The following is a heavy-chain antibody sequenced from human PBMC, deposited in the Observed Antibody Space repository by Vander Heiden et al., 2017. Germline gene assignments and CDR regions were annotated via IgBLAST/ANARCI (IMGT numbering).Heavy chain of an antibody. CDR3: ARDQRGRNYYYGMDV. J-gene: IGHJ6*02. CDR2: ISYDGSNK. V-gene: IGHV3-30-3*01. D-gene: IGHD3-10*01. CDR1: GFPFSSYA. Sequence: QVQLVESGGGVVQPGRSLRLSCAASGFPFSSYAMHWVRQAPGKGLEWVAVISYDGSNKYYADSVKGRFTISRDNSKNTLYLQMNSLRAEDTAVYYCARDQRGRNYYYGMDVWGQGTTVTVSS.